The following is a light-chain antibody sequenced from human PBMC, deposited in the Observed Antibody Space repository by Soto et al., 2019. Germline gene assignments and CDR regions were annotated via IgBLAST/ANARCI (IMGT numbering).Light chain of an antibody. Sequence: EIVLTQSPATLSLSPGERATLSCRASQSVSSYLAWYQQRPGQAPRPLIYGASSRATGTPARFSGSGSGTDFTLTISSLEPEDFAVYYCQQRSNWWTFGQGTKVDIK. CDR3: QQRSNWWT. J-gene: IGKJ1*01. CDR1: QSVSSY. CDR2: GAS. V-gene: IGKV3-11*01.